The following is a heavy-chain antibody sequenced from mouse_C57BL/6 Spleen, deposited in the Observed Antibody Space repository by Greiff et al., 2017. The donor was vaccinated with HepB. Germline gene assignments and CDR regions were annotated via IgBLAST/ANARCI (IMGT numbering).Heavy chain of an antibody. D-gene: IGHD1-1*01. Sequence: EVHLVESGGDLVKPGGSLKLSCAASGFTFSSYGMSWVRQTPDKRLEWVATISSGGSYTYYPDSVKGRFTISRDNAKNTLYLQMSSLKSEDTAMYYCARQDYGSRDYYAMDYWGQGTSVTVSS. V-gene: IGHV5-6*01. CDR3: ARQDYGSRDYYAMDY. CDR1: GFTFSSYG. CDR2: ISSGGSYT. J-gene: IGHJ4*01.